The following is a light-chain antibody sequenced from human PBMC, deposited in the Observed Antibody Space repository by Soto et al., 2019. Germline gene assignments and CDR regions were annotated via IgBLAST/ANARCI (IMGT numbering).Light chain of an antibody. CDR3: QQGHSVPPT. CDR2: AAS. J-gene: IGKJ1*01. Sequence: IQLTQSPSSLSASVGDRVTITCRASQGISSSLAWYQQKPGKAPKLLIYAASTLQSGVPSRFSGNRSGTDFTLTVSSLQPEDSAIYFCQQGHSVPPTFGQGTKVEI. CDR1: QGISSS. V-gene: IGKV1-9*01.